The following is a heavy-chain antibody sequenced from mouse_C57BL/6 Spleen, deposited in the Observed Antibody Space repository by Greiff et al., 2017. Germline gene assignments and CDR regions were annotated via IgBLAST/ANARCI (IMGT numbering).Heavy chain of an antibody. V-gene: IGHV5-16*01. J-gene: IGHJ1*03. D-gene: IGHD1-1*01. Sequence: EVKLMESEGGLVQPGSSMKLSCTASGFTFSDYYMAWVRQVPEKGLEWVANINYDGSSTYYLDSLKSRFIISRDNAKNILYLQMSSLKSEDTATYYCARHGSSYRYWYFDVWGTGTTVTVSS. CDR2: INYDGSST. CDR3: ARHGSSYRYWYFDV. CDR1: GFTFSDYY.